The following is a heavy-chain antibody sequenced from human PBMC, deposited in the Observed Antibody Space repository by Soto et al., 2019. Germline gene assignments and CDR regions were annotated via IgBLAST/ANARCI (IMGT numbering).Heavy chain of an antibody. CDR3: TRHSSLGDYYYYGMDV. D-gene: IGHD4-17*01. CDR1: GFTFSGSA. Sequence: GGSLRLSCAASGFTFSGSAMHWVRQASGKGLEWVGRIRSKANSYATAYAASVKGRFTISRDDSKNTAYLQMNSLKTEDTAVYYCTRHSSLGDYYYYGMDVWGQGTTVTVSS. CDR2: IRSKANSYAT. V-gene: IGHV3-73*01. J-gene: IGHJ6*02.